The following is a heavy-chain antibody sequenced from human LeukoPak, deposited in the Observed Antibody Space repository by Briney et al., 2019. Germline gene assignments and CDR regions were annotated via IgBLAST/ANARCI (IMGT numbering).Heavy chain of an antibody. Sequence: PSETLSLTCTVSGGSISSYYWSWIRQPPGKGLEWIGYIYYSGSTNYNPSLKSRVTISVDTSKNQFSLKLSSVTAADTAVYYCARGYCSGGSCLYDAFDIWGQGTMVTVSS. CDR2: IYYSGST. V-gene: IGHV4-59*08. CDR3: ARGYCSGGSCLYDAFDI. J-gene: IGHJ3*02. D-gene: IGHD2-15*01. CDR1: GGSISSYY.